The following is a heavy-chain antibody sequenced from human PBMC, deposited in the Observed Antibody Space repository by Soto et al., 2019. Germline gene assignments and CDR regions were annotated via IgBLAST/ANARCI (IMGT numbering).Heavy chain of an antibody. J-gene: IGHJ4*02. V-gene: IGHV3-48*01. CDR3: ASISLNDYRDY. Sequence: GGSLRLSCAASGFTFSSYSMNWVRQAPGKGLEWVSYISSSSSTIYYADSVKGRFTITRDNAKNSLYLQMNSLRAEDTAVYYCASISLNDYRDYWGQGTLVTVSS. CDR2: ISSSSSTI. CDR1: GFTFSSYS. D-gene: IGHD4-4*01.